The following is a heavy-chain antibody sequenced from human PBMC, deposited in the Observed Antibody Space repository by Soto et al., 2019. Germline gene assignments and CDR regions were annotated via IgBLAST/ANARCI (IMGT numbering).Heavy chain of an antibody. CDR3: ARSACYYPACYPYYYYVDV. D-gene: IGHD3-10*01. CDR1: GFNFNDYA. J-gene: IGHJ6*03. Sequence: GGSLRLSCAASGFNFNDYAFNWVRQAPGRGLEWVSTVSVTGDATYYADSVRGRFTISRDNSRSTLFLQMSSLRAEDTAVYYCARSACYYPACYPYYYYVDVWGKGTTVPVSS. CDR2: VSVTGDAT. V-gene: IGHV3-23*01.